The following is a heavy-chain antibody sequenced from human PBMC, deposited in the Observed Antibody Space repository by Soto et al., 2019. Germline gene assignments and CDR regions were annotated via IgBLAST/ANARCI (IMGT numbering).Heavy chain of an antibody. J-gene: IGHJ4*02. CDR3: TTASQWLPPYS. CDR2: MQPSTGRT. D-gene: IGHD6-19*01. V-gene: IGHV1-8*01. CDR1: GYSFTSLD. Sequence: ASVKVSCKASGYSFTSLDINWVRQTAGQGLEWMGWMQPSTGRTGYAQKFQGRVTMTRDTSINTAYMELTTLTSDDTAVYYCTTASQWLPPYSWGQGALVTVSS.